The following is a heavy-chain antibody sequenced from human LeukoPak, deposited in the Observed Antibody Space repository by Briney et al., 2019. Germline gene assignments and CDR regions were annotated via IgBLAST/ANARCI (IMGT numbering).Heavy chain of an antibody. CDR3: ARLIEAAGIDF. CDR2: IEQDGSAK. D-gene: IGHD5-12*01. CDR1: GFTFSSHW. V-gene: IGHV3-7*01. Sequence: GGSLRLSCVASGFTFSSHWMSWVRQAPGEGLEWVANIEQDGSAKYYVDSVKGRFTISRDNAKNSLYLQMNSLRVEETAVYYCARLIEAAGIDFWGQGTLVTVSS. J-gene: IGHJ4*02.